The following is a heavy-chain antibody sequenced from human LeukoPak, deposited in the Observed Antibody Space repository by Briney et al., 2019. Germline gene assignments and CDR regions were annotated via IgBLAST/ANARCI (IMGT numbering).Heavy chain of an antibody. J-gene: IGHJ4*02. D-gene: IGHD3-10*01. CDR2: ISWNSGSI. V-gene: IGHV3-9*01. CDR3: AKVRRGVISYYFDY. Sequence: TGGSLRLSCAASGFTFDDYAMHWVRQAPGKGLEWVSGISWNSGSIGYADSVKGRFTISRDNAKNSLYLQMNSLRAEDTALYYCAKVRRGVISYYFDYWGQGTLVTVSS. CDR1: GFTFDDYA.